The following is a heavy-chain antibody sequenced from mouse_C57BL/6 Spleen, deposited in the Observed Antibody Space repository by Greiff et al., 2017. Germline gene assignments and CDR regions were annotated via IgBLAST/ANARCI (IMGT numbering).Heavy chain of an antibody. Sequence: EVQLQQSVAELVRPGASVKLSCTASGFNIKNSYMHWVKQRPAQGLEWIGRIDPANGNTKYSPKFQGKAAITADTSSNTGYLQLSSLTSEDTASYDGAKGCGDWGQGTTLTVSS. D-gene: IGHD3-3*01. CDR3: AKGCGD. V-gene: IGHV14-3*01. J-gene: IGHJ2*01. CDR1: GFNIKNSY. CDR2: IDPANGNT.